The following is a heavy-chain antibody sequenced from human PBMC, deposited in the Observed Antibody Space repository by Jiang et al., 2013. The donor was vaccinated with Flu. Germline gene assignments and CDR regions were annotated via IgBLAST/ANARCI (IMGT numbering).Heavy chain of an antibody. CDR2: INPNSGGT. J-gene: IGHJ4*02. V-gene: IGHV1-2*06. D-gene: IGHD4-17*01. CDR3: ARGDYGDYIDS. CDR1: GYTFTGYY. Sequence: CKTSGYTFTGYYIHWVRQAPGQGLEWMGRINPNSGGTNYAQRFQGRVTVTRDTSIDTAYMELSRLSSDDTAVYFCARGDYGDYIDSWGQGTPVTVSS.